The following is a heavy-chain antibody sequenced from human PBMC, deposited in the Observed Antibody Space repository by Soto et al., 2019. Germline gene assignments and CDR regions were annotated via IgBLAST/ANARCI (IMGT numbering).Heavy chain of an antibody. CDR2: INNDRSST. CDR1: GFTFSNYW. J-gene: IGHJ6*02. V-gene: IGHV3-74*01. D-gene: IGHD6-25*01. CDR3: ARSAAYYGMDV. Sequence: EVQLVESGGGLVQPGGSLRLSCAASGFTFSNYWMHWVRQAPGKGLVWVSRINNDRSSTGYADSMKGRFTISRDNAKNTLYLQMNSLRAEDTAVYYCARSAAYYGMDVWGQGTTVTVSS.